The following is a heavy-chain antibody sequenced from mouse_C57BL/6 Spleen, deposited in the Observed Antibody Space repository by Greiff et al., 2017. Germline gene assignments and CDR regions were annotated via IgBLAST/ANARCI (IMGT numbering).Heavy chain of an antibody. D-gene: IGHD2-3*01. J-gene: IGHJ1*03. Sequence: QVQLQQSGAELVKPGASVKLSCKASGYTFTEYTIHWVKQRSGQGLEWIGWFYPGSGSIKYNEKFKDKATLTADKSSSTVYMELSRLTSEDSAVYFCARHEDGIYDGYYNWYFDVWGTGTTVTVSS. CDR2: FYPGSGSI. V-gene: IGHV1-62-2*01. CDR1: GYTFTEYT. CDR3: ARHEDGIYDGYYNWYFDV.